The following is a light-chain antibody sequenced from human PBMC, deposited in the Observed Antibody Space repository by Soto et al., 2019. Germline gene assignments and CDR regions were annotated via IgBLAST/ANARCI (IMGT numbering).Light chain of an antibody. CDR1: QSISSW. CDR2: DAS. Sequence: DIQMTQSPSILSASVGDRVTITCGASQSISSWLAWYQQKPGKVPKLLIYDASSLESGVPSRFSGSGSGTELTLTISSLQPDDFATYYCQQYNSYWTFGQGTKV. J-gene: IGKJ1*01. V-gene: IGKV1-5*01. CDR3: QQYNSYWT.